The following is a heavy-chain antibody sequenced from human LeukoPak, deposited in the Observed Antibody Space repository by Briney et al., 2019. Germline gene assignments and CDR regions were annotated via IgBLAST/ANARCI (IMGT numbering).Heavy chain of an antibody. Sequence: SETLSLTCTVSGGSISSNYYWGWIRQPPGKGLEWIGSIYYGGSTYYNPSLKSRVAISVDTSKNQFSLKLSSVSAADTAVYFCAIPKWEPYYYMDVWGKGTTVTVSS. CDR2: IYYGGST. V-gene: IGHV4-39*01. CDR3: AIPKWEPYYYMDV. CDR1: GGSISSNYY. D-gene: IGHD1-26*01. J-gene: IGHJ6*03.